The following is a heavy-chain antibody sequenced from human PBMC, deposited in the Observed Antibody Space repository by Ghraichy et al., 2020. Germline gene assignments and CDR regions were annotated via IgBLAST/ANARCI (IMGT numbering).Heavy chain of an antibody. CDR3: ARGGGSGWYFGYFQH. V-gene: IGHV3-11*06. D-gene: IGHD6-19*01. Sequence: GESLNISCAASGFTFSDYYMSWIRQAPGKGLEWVSYISSSSSYTNYADSVKGRFTISRDNAKNSLYLQMNSLRAEDTAVYYCARGGGSGWYFGYFQHWGQGTLVTVSS. CDR1: GFTFSDYY. CDR2: ISSSSSYT. J-gene: IGHJ1*01.